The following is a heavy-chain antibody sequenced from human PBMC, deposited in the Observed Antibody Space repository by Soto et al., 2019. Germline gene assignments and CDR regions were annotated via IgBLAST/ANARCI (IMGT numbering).Heavy chain of an antibody. D-gene: IGHD2-15*01. CDR2: ISSNGGNT. V-gene: IGHV3-64D*06. CDR3: VKGRPVVVAAYFDY. Sequence: PGGSLRLSCSASGFTFSSSAMHWVRQAPGKGLEYVSAISSNGGNTYYADSVKGRFTISRDNSKNTLYLQMSSLRAEDTAVYYCVKGRPVVVAAYFDYWGQGTLVTVSS. J-gene: IGHJ4*02. CDR1: GFTFSSSA.